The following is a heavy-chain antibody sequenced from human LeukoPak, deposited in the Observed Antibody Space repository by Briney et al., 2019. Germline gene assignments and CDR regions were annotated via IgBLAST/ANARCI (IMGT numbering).Heavy chain of an antibody. D-gene: IGHD3-22*01. CDR2: ISAYNGNT. J-gene: IGHJ3*02. CDR1: GYTFTSYG. Sequence: GASVTVSCKASGYTFTSYGISWVRQAPGQGLEWMGWISAYNGNTNYAQKLQGRVTMTTDTSTSTAYMELRSLRSDDTAVCYCARDLTYYYDSSGATTNDAFDIWGQGTMVTVSS. V-gene: IGHV1-18*01. CDR3: ARDLTYYYDSSGATTNDAFDI.